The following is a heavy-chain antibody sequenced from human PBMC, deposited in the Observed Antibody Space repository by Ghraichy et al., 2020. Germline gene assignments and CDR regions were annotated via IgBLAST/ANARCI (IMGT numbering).Heavy chain of an antibody. V-gene: IGHV7-4-1*01. CDR3: ARDDYDSSGDAFDI. CDR2: INTNTGNP. CDR1: GYTFTSYA. J-gene: IGHJ3*02. Sequence: ASVKVSCKASGYTFTSYAMNWVRQAPGQGLEWMGWINTNTGNPTYAQGFTGRFVFSLDTSVSTAYLQICSLKAEDTAVYYCARDDYDSSGDAFDIWGQGTMVTVSS. D-gene: IGHD3-22*01.